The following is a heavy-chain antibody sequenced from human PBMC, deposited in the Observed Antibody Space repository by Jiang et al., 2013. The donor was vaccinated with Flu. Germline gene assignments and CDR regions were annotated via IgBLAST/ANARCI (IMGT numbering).Heavy chain of an antibody. CDR3: ARQVADYSNYYGMDV. D-gene: IGHD4-11*01. V-gene: IGHV5-51*01. CDR2: IYPGDSDT. J-gene: IGHJ6*02. Sequence: IIYPGDSDTRYSPSFQGQVTISADKSISTAYLQWSSLKASDTAMYYCARQVADYSNYYGMDVWGQGTTVTVSS.